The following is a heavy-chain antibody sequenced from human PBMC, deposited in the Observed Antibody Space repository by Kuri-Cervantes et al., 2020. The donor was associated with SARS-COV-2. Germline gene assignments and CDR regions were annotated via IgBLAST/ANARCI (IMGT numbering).Heavy chain of an antibody. J-gene: IGHJ4*02. Sequence: SVKVSCKASGYTFTSYGISWVRQAPGQGLEWMGGIIPIFGTANYAQKFQGRVTITTDESTSTAYMELSSLRSEDTAVYYCARDHSGSNEGYYFGYWGQGTLVTVSS. CDR3: ARDHSGSNEGYYFGY. CDR2: IIPIFGTA. D-gene: IGHD1-26*01. CDR1: GYTFTSYG. V-gene: IGHV1-69*05.